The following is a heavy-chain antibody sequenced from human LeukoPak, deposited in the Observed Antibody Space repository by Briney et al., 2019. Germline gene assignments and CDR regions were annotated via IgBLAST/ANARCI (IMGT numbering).Heavy chain of an antibody. CDR2: IYHSGST. Sequence: SETLSLTCAVSGGSISSGGYSWSWIRQPPGKGLEWIGYIYHSGSTYYNPSLKSRVTISVDRSKNQFSLKLSSVTAADTAVYYCARGPLGCSGGSCYPTLLYYWGQGTLVTVSS. J-gene: IGHJ4*02. CDR1: GGSISSGGYS. CDR3: ARGPLGCSGGSCYPTLLYY. D-gene: IGHD2-15*01. V-gene: IGHV4-30-2*01.